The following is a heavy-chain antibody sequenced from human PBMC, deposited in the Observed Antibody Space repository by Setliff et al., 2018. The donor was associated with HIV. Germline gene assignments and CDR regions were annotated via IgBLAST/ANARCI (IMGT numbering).Heavy chain of an antibody. CDR3: ARDYLHVFDI. V-gene: IGHV4-39*02. J-gene: IGHJ3*02. Sequence: PSETLSLTCTVSGGSISSGSYYWGWIRQPPGKGLEWIGSIYYSGSTYYNPSLKSRVTTSVDTSKNQFSLKLSSVTAADTAVYYCARDYLHVFDIWGQGTMVTVSS. CDR2: IYYSGST. CDR1: GGSISSGSYY.